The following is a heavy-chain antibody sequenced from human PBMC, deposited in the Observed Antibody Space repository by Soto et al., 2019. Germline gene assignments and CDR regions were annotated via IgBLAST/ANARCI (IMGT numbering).Heavy chain of an antibody. CDR1: GGSISSGGYY. V-gene: IGHV4-31*03. CDR2: IYYSGST. D-gene: IGHD2-15*01. J-gene: IGHJ6*02. Sequence: QVQLQESGPGLVKPSQTLSLTCTVSGGSISSGGYYWSWIRQHPGKGLEWIGYIYYSGSTYYNPSRKSRVTITVDTSKNQFSLKLSSVTAADTAVYYCARAGVGEVVVAATGYTHYYYYGMDVWGQGTTVTVSS. CDR3: ARAGVGEVVVAATGYTHYYYYGMDV.